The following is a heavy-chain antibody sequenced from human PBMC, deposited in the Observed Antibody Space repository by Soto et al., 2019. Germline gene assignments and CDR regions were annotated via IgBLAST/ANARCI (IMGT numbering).Heavy chain of an antibody. Sequence: ASVKVSCKASGGTFSSYAISWVRQAPGQGLEWMGGIIPIFGTANYAQKFQGRVTITADESTSTAYMELSSLRSEDTAVYYCARGTYSSSWYAWFDPWGQGTLVTVSS. V-gene: IGHV1-69*13. J-gene: IGHJ5*02. CDR2: IIPIFGTA. CDR3: ARGTYSSSWYAWFDP. CDR1: GGTFSSYA. D-gene: IGHD6-13*01.